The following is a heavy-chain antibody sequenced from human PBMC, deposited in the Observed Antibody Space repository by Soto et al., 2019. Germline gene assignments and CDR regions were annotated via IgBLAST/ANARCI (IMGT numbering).Heavy chain of an antibody. V-gene: IGHV4-30-4*01. CDR2: VYYSGST. J-gene: IGHJ3*01. CDR3: AIASVITHEALA. CDR1: GGSVSSPDYY. Sequence: TLALTCTVSGGSVSSPDYYWNWIRQPPGKGLEWIGYVYYSGSTYYNPSLESRLSISIDTLKNQFYLKLSSVTAADTAVYYCAIASVITHEALAWGQGTLVTV. D-gene: IGHD4-17*01.